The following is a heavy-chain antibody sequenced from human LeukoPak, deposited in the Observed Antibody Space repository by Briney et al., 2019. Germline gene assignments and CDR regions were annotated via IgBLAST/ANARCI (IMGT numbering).Heavy chain of an antibody. CDR3: AREKQQLGFDY. Sequence: PGGSLRLSCTASGFTFSNYALHWVRQAPGKGLAWVAVIWYDGSNKYYADSVQGRFTISRDNSKNTLYLQMNSLRAEDTAVYYCAREKQQLGFDYWGQGTLVTVSS. CDR2: IWYDGSNK. CDR1: GFTFSNYA. V-gene: IGHV3-33*08. J-gene: IGHJ4*02. D-gene: IGHD6-13*01.